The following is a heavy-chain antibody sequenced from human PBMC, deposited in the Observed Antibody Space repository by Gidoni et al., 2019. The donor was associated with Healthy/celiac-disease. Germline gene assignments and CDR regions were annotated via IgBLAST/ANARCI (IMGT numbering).Heavy chain of an antibody. V-gene: IGHV4-61*02. J-gene: IGHJ6*02. CDR2: IYTSGST. Sequence: QVQLQESGSGLVKPSHTLSPTCTFSGGSISSGSYYWSWIRQPAGKGLEWIGRIYTSGSTNYNPSLKSRVTISVDTSKNQFSLKLSSVTAADTDVYYCARDSPRFLDVWGQGTTVTVSS. CDR1: GGSISSGSYY. CDR3: ARDSPRFLDV.